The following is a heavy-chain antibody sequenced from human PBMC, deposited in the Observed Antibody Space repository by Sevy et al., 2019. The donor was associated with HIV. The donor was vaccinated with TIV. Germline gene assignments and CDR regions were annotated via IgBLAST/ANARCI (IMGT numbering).Heavy chain of an antibody. CDR2: IKQDGSEK. CDR1: GFTFSSYW. CDR3: ARDRGYSSSWKGDY. D-gene: IGHD6-13*01. Sequence: GSLRLSCAASGFTFSSYWMSWVRQAPGKGLEWVANIKQDGSEKYYVDSVKGRFTISRDNAKNSLYLQMNSLRAEDTAVYYCARDRGYSSSWKGDYWGQGTLVTVSS. V-gene: IGHV3-7*01. J-gene: IGHJ4*02.